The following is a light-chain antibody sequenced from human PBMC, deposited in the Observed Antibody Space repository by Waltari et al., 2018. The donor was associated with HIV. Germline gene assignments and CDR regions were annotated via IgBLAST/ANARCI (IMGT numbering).Light chain of an antibody. CDR3: QQYGSSPQS. CDR2: GAS. Sequence: VLTQSPGTLSLSPGERATLSCRASQSINSNYLAWYQQKPGQAPRLLIYGASSRATGIPDRFSGSGSGTDFTLSISRLEPEDFAVYYCQQYGSSPQSFGQGTKLEIK. CDR1: QSINSNY. V-gene: IGKV3-20*01. J-gene: IGKJ2*03.